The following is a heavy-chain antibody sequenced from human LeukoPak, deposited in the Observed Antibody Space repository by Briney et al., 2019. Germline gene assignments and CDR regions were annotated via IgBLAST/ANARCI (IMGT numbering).Heavy chain of an antibody. CDR3: ARDSGYYGSGSNWFDP. D-gene: IGHD3-10*01. CDR1: GGTFSSYA. Sequence: ASVKVSCKASGGTFSSYAISWVRQAPGQGLEWMGRIIPIFGTANYAQKFQGRVTITTDESTSTAYMELSSLRSEDTAVYYCARDSGYYGSGSNWFDPWGQGTLVTVSS. V-gene: IGHV1-69*05. CDR2: IIPIFGTA. J-gene: IGHJ5*02.